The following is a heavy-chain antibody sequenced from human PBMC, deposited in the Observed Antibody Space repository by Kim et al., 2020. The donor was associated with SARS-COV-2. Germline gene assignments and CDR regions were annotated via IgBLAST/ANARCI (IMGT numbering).Heavy chain of an antibody. Sequence: SETLSLTCAVSGGSISSGGYSWSWIRQPPGKGLEWIGYIYHSGSTYYNPSLKSRVTISVDRSKNQFSLKLSSVTAADTAVYYCARERRTTVTTKGSYFDYWGQGTLVTVSS. J-gene: IGHJ4*02. V-gene: IGHV4-30-2*01. CDR3: ARERRTTVTTKGSYFDY. D-gene: IGHD4-4*01. CDR2: IYHSGST. CDR1: GGSISSGGYS.